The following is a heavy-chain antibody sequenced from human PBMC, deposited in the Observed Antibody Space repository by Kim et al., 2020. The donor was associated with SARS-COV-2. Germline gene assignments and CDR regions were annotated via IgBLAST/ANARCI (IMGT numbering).Heavy chain of an antibody. J-gene: IGHJ4*01. CDR2: FYYTGTM. Sequence: SETLSLTCTVSGGSFSTSSYYWDWIRQPPGKGLEWIGGFYYTGTMYFNPSLKSRVTISVDTSKKQFSLKLTSVTAADTAVYYCARRSRGDGSPGYWGHGT. D-gene: IGHD3-16*01. CDR3: ARRSRGDGSPGY. V-gene: IGHV4-39*01. CDR1: GGSFSTSSYY.